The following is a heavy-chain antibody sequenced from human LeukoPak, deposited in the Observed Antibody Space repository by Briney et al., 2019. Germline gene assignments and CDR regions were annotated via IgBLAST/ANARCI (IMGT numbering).Heavy chain of an antibody. CDR2: IGIDSGRT. V-gene: IGHV3-48*01. J-gene: IGHJ4*02. D-gene: IGHD1-1*01. Sequence: PGGSLRLSCAASGFPFSDYSMNWARQAPGKGLEWISYIGIDSGRTKYADSVKRRFTISRDTARHSLYLQINSLRVEDTAVYFCARDHRYAFDNWGQGTLVTVSS. CDR1: GFPFSDYS. CDR3: ARDHRYAFDN.